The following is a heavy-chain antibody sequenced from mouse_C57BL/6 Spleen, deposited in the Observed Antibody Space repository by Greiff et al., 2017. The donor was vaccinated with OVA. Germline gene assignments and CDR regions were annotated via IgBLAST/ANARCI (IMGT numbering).Heavy chain of an antibody. D-gene: IGHD1-1*01. CDR1: GFTFSNYW. CDR3: TAYRITTVVAGTFDY. CDR2: IRLKSDNYAT. J-gene: IGHJ2*01. Sequence: EVKLVESGGGLVQPGGSMKLSCVASGFTFSNYWMNWVRQSPEKGLEWVAQIRLKSDNYATHYAESVKGRFTISRDDSKSSVYLQMNNLRAEDTGIYYGTAYRITTVVAGTFDYWGKGTTLTVSS. V-gene: IGHV6-3*01.